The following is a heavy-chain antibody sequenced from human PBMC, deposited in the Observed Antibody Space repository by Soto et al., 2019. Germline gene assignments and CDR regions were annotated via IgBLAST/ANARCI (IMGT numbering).Heavy chain of an antibody. J-gene: IGHJ3*02. CDR2: IYYSGST. V-gene: IGHV4-39*01. D-gene: IGHD1-20*01. Sequence: PSETLSLTCTVSGGSISSSSYYWGWIRQPPGKGLEWIGSIYYSGSTYYNPSLKSRVTISVDTSKNQFSLKLSSVTAADTAVYYCATRNGGITGTTHAFDIWGQGTMVTVSS. CDR3: ATRNGGITGTTHAFDI. CDR1: GGSISSSSYY.